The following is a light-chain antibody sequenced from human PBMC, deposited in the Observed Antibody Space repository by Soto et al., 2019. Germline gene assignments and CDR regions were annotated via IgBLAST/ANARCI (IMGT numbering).Light chain of an antibody. V-gene: IGKV1-39*01. CDR1: QSISTY. J-gene: IGKJ1*01. Sequence: DIQMTQSPSSLPASVGDRVTITCRASQSISTYLNWYQQKPGKAPKLLIYTASSLQSGVPSRFSGRRSGTDFTLTISSLQPEDFATYYCQQSYSSPPTFGQGTKVDIK. CDR2: TAS. CDR3: QQSYSSPPT.